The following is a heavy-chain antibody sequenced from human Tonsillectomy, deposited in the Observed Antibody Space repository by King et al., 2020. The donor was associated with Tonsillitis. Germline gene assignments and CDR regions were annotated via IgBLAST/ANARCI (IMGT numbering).Heavy chain of an antibody. J-gene: IGHJ4*02. D-gene: IGHD2-8*01. CDR1: GFTFDDYG. Sequence: VQLVESGGGVVRPGGSLRLSCAASGFTFDDYGMNWVRQAPGKGLEWVSGINWNGGSTGYADSVKGRFTISRDNAQNSLYLQMNSLRAEDTALYYWARNSTYCTNGVCSSYFDYWGQGTLVTVSS. V-gene: IGHV3-20*04. CDR3: ARNSTYCTNGVCSSYFDY. CDR2: INWNGGST.